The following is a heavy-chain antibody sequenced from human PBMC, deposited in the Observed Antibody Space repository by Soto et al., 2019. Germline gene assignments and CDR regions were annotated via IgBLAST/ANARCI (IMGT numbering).Heavy chain of an antibody. V-gene: IGHV4-34*01. CDR2: INHSGST. D-gene: IGHD3-22*01. CDR1: GGSFSFYY. Sequence: QVQLHQWGAGLLKPSETLSLTCAVSGGSFSFYYWSWIRQPPGKELEWIGEINHSGSTNYNSSLKSRVTISVDTSKNQFSLKLSSVTAADTAGYYCATRFYDSSGYYLFYFDSWGQGTLVNVSS. CDR3: ATRFYDSSGYYLFYFDS. J-gene: IGHJ4*02.